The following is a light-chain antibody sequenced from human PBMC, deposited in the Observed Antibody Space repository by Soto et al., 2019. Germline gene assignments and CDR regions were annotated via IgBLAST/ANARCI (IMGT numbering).Light chain of an antibody. CDR2: SAS. V-gene: IGKV1-5*01. Sequence: DIQMTQSPSTLSASVGDRVIITCRASQSISTWLAWYQRKPGEGPKLLIYSASTLQSGVPSRFSGSGSGTEFTLTISGLQPDDFATYYCQQYDGNFGGGTKV. CDR3: QQYDGN. CDR1: QSISTW. J-gene: IGKJ4*01.